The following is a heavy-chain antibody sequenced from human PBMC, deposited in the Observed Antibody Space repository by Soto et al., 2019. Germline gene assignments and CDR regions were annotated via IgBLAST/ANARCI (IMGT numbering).Heavy chain of an antibody. J-gene: IGHJ6*02. CDR2: ISGSGGST. CDR1: GFTFSSYA. D-gene: IGHD6-13*01. Sequence: GGSLRLSCAASGFTFSSYAMSWVRQAPGKGLEWVSAISGSGGSTYYADSVKGRFTISRDNSKNTLYLQMNSLRAEDTAVYYCAKDQVRSGTGYYYYGMDVWGQGTTVTVSS. V-gene: IGHV3-23*01. CDR3: AKDQVRSGTGYYYYGMDV.